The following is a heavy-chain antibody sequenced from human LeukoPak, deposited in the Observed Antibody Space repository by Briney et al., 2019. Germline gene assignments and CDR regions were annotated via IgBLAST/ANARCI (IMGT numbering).Heavy chain of an antibody. J-gene: IGHJ5*02. V-gene: IGHV1-2*02. CDR3: ARMYYGSVFPFDP. CDR2: INPNSGGT. CDR1: GYTFTGCY. Sequence: GASVKVSCKASGYTFTGCYMHWVRQAPGQGLEWMGWINPNSGGTNYAQKFQGRVTMTRDTSISTAYMELSRLRSDDTAVYYCARMYYGSVFPFDPWGQGTLVTVSS. D-gene: IGHD3-10*01.